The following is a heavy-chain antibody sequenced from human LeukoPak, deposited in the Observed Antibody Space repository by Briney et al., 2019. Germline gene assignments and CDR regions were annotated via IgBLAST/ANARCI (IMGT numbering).Heavy chain of an antibody. CDR1: GYTFTDYY. J-gene: IGHJ4*02. D-gene: IGHD6-19*01. V-gene: IGHV1-2*02. Sequence: ASVKVSCKSSGYTFTDYYMHWVRQAPGQGLEWMGWINPNGGGTNYAQSFQGRVTMTRDTSISTAYMELSSLISDDTAIYYCARENNSGWYRKAAFDYWGQGTLVTVTS. CDR3: ARENNSGWYRKAAFDY. CDR2: INPNGGGT.